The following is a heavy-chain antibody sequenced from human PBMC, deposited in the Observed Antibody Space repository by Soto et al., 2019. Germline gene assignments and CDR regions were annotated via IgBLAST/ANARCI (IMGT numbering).Heavy chain of an antibody. Sequence: QVPLVQSGAEVKKPGSSVKVSCKASVGTFSSYAISWVRQAPGQGLEWMGGIIPIFGTANYAQKFQGRVNFNAVKATSKANMGLSILESEERAVYYCERGGGEKGSHKKYYSYYGMDVWGQGTTVTVSS. CDR3: ERGGGEKGSHKKYYSYYGMDV. J-gene: IGHJ6*02. CDR2: IIPIFGTA. V-gene: IGHV1-69*06. CDR1: VGTFSSYA. D-gene: IGHD3-16*01.